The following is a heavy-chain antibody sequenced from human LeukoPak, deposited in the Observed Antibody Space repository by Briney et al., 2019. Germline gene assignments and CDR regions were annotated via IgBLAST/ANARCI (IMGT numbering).Heavy chain of an antibody. CDR1: GGTFSSYA. CDR3: ARDPRGGITEGDY. J-gene: IGHJ4*02. Sequence: SVKVSCKASGGTFSSYAISWVRQAPGQGLEWMGGIIPIFGTANYAQKFQGRVTITTDESTSTAYMELSSLRSEDTAVYYCARDPRGGITEGDYWGQGTLVTVSS. V-gene: IGHV1-69*05. D-gene: IGHD1-14*01. CDR2: IIPIFGTA.